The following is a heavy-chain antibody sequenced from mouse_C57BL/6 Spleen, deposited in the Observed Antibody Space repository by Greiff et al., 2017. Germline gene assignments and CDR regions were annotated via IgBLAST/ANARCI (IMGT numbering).Heavy chain of an antibody. V-gene: IGHV1-69*01. CDR2: IDPSDSYT. CDR3: ARNGSSYLDY. Sequence: VQLQQPGAELVMPGASVKLSCKASGYTFTSYWMHWVKQRPGQGLEWIGEIDPSDSYTNYNQKFKGKSTLTVDKSSSTAYMQLSSLTSEESAVYYCARNGSSYLDYWGQGTTLTVSS. CDR1: GYTFTSYW. J-gene: IGHJ2*01. D-gene: IGHD1-1*01.